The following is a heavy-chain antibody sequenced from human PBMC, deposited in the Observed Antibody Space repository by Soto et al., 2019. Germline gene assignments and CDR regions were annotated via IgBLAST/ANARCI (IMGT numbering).Heavy chain of an antibody. V-gene: IGHV3-33*01. CDR3: ARDLDITVLENYFDP. Sequence: QVQLVESGGGVVQPGRSLRLSCVASGFSFSSYGMHWVRQAPGKGPEWVAVIWYDGSNKHYADSVKGRFTTSRDNSMQTLFLQMNTLRVEDTAVYFCARDLDITVLENYFDPWGQGTLVTVSS. D-gene: IGHD6-19*01. J-gene: IGHJ5*02. CDR2: IWYDGSNK. CDR1: GFSFSSYG.